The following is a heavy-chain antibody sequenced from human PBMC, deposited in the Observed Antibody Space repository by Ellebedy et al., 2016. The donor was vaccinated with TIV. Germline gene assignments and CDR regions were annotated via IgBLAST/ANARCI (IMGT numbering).Heavy chain of an antibody. CDR1: GFTFSNAW. Sequence: PGGSLRLSCAASGFTFSNAWMSWVRQAPGKGLEWVGRIKSKTDGGTTDYAAPVKGRFTISRDDSKNTLYLQMNSLKTEDTAVYYCTTRVRGVIKQTDYWGQGTLVTVS. CDR3: TTRVRGVIKQTDY. D-gene: IGHD3-10*01. V-gene: IGHV3-15*01. CDR2: IKSKTDGGTT. J-gene: IGHJ4*02.